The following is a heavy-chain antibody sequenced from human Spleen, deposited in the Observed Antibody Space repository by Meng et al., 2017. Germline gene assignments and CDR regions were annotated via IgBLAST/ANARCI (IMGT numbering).Heavy chain of an antibody. CDR1: GGSINNADYY. CDR3: ARKITIFGVVIETWFDP. CDR2: IYYSGST. D-gene: IGHD3-3*01. V-gene: IGHV4-30-4*01. Sequence: QVQLQESGPGLVKPSQTLSLPCTVSGGSINNADYYWSWIRQPPGKGLEWIGYIYYSGSTYYNPSLKSRLTISVDKSKNQFSLKLSSVTAADTAVYYCARKITIFGVVIETWFDPWGQGTLVTVSS. J-gene: IGHJ5*02.